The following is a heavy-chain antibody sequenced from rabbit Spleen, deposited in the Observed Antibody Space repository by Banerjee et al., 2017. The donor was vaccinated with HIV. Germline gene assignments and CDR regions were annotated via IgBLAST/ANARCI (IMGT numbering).Heavy chain of an antibody. CDR2: IYTDNGST. J-gene: IGHJ3*01. V-gene: IGHV1S45*01. CDR3: ARDLAGVIGWNFGL. D-gene: IGHD4-1*01. CDR1: GVSFSSSYW. Sequence: EQLVESGGGLVQPEGSLTLTCKASGVSFSSSYWICWVRQAPGKGLQWIGCIYTDNGSTHYASWVNGRFSISKISSTTVTLQMTSLPVADTATFFCARDLAGVIGWNFGLWGQGTLVTVS.